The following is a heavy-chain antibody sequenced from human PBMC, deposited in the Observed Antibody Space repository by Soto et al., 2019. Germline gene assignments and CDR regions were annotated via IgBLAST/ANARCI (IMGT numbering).Heavy chain of an antibody. CDR3: ARGATADYDFWANRRGDWLDL. Sequence: QVQLVQSGAEVKRPGASVKVSCKASGYTFSSHDIIWVRQPAGQGLEWMGWRNPLKGLSKTTYLPNLRGRVVMTMDTVLSTAYLELRGLRSDDTAVYFCARGATADYDFWANRRGDWLDLWGQGTLVTVSS. J-gene: IGHJ5*02. CDR1: GYTFSSHD. CDR2: RNPLKGLSKT. V-gene: IGHV1-8*01. D-gene: IGHD3-3*01.